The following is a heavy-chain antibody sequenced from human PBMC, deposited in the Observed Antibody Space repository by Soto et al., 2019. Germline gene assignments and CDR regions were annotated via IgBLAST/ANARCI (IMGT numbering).Heavy chain of an antibody. Sequence: GGSLRLSCAASGFTFSSYGMHWVRQAPGKGLEWVAVIWYDGSNKYYADSVKGRFTISRDNSKNTLYLQMNSLRAEDTAVYYCARFSGYDYYLFDYWGQGTLVTVSS. J-gene: IGHJ4*02. D-gene: IGHD5-12*01. CDR3: ARFSGYDYYLFDY. V-gene: IGHV3-33*01. CDR1: GFTFSSYG. CDR2: IWYDGSNK.